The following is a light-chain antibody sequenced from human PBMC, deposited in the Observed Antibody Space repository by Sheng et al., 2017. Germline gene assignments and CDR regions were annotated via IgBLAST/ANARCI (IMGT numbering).Light chain of an antibody. CDR1: SSNIGSNY. J-gene: IGLJ3*02. Sequence: QTVVTQPPSASGTPGQTVTISCSGSSSNIGSNYVYWYQQLPGTAPKLLIYRNNQRPSGVPDRFSGSKSGSGSKSGTSASLAISGLRSEDEADYYCAAWDDSLSGWVFGGGTKLTVL. CDR3: AAWDDSLSGWV. CDR2: RNN. V-gene: IGLV1-47*01.